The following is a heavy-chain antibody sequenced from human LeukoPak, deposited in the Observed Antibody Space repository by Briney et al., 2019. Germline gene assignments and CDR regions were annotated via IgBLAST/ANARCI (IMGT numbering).Heavy chain of an antibody. V-gene: IGHV4-61*02. J-gene: IGHJ1*01. CDR1: GGSISSDNYS. Sequence: SETLSLTCTVSGGSISSDNYSWSWIRQPAGKGLEWIGRVYTSGSANYNPSLKSRVTISIDTSKNQFSLKLSSVTAADTAVYYCARYLDYGGNSRVFHHWGQGTLVTVSS. CDR3: ARYLDYGGNSRVFHH. D-gene: IGHD4-23*01. CDR2: VYTSGSA.